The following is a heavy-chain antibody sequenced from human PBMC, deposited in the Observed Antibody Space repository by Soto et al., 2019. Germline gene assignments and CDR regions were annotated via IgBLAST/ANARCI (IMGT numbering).Heavy chain of an antibody. CDR3: ATSPFQLLWGDYYYMAV. V-gene: IGHV4-34*01. D-gene: IGHD2-2*01. CDR1: GGSFSAYY. CDR2: INHVGST. J-gene: IGHJ6*03. Sequence: QVQLQQWGAGLLKPSETLSLTCAVYGGSFSAYYWNWIRQSPGKELEWIGEINHVGSTNYNPSLKSRVIISVDMTKNQFSLKLSSVTAADTAIYYCATSPFQLLWGDYYYMAVWGEGTTVTVSS.